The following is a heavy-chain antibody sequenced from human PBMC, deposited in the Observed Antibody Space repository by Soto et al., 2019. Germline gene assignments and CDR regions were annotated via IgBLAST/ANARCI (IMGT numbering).Heavy chain of an antibody. CDR3: ARLLHCTSNTCSGGNVGV. Sequence: VQLVESGGGLVKPGGSLRLSCVVSGLTFSDYHMSWIRQAPGKGLEWVTYLSNTGRNIYDAVSVRGRFSISRDNAKNSVYLQMNSLRGDDTAVYYCARLLHCTSNTCSGGNVGVWGQGTTVSVSS. J-gene: IGHJ6*02. V-gene: IGHV3-11*01. CDR1: GLTFSDYH. CDR2: LSNTGRNI. D-gene: IGHD2-2*01.